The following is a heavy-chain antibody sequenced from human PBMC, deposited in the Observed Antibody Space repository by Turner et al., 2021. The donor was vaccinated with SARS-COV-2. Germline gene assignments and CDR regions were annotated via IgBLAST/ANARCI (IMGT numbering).Heavy chain of an antibody. D-gene: IGHD3-10*01. CDR2: IYYSGRT. V-gene: IGHV4-39*01. J-gene: IGHJ5*01. CDR3: MRHDHYGSASINWFNS. Sequence: QLQLQESGPGLVRPSETLSLICTVSGDSISTRHDYWGWIRQPPGKGLEWIGSIYYSGRTFYNPSVKSRVTISVDTSKNDFSLQLSSVTAADTAVYYCMRHDHYGSASINWFNSWGQGTLVTVSS. CDR1: GDSISTRHDY.